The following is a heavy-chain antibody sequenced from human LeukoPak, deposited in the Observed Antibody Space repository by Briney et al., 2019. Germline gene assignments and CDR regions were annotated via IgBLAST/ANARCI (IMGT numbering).Heavy chain of an antibody. Sequence: GESLKISCKGSGYSFTSYWIGWVRQMPGKGLEWMGIIYPGDSDTRYSPSFQGQVTISADKSISTAYLQWSSLKASDTAMYYCARLSSGWYPGFDFDYWGLGTLVTVSS. CDR1: GYSFTSYW. CDR2: IYPGDSDT. CDR3: ARLSSGWYPGFDFDY. D-gene: IGHD6-19*01. V-gene: IGHV5-51*01. J-gene: IGHJ4*02.